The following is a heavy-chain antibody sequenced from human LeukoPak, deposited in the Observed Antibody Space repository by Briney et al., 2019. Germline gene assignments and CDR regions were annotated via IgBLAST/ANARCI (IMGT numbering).Heavy chain of an antibody. J-gene: IGHJ3*02. D-gene: IGHD3-3*01. CDR3: ARRALEWSMNDAFDI. Sequence: ASVKVSCKASGYTFTGYYMHWVRQAPGQGLEWMGWINPNSGGTNYAQKLQGRVTMTTDTSTSTAYMELRSLRSDDTAVYYCARRALEWSMNDAFDIWGQGTMVTVSS. V-gene: IGHV1-2*02. CDR2: INPNSGGT. CDR1: GYTFTGYY.